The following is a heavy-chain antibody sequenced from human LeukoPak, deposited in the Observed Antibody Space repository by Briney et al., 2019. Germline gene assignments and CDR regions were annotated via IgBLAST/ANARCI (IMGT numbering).Heavy chain of an antibody. CDR2: ISGIGGSR. CDR3: AKDLVSGSFYGPFGY. D-gene: IGHD1-26*01. V-gene: IGHV3-23*01. CDR1: GFTFNRYA. J-gene: IGHJ4*02. Sequence: GGSLRLSCAASGFTFNRYAMSWVRQAPGKGLEWVSGISGIGGSRYYADSVKGRLTISRDNSKNTLHLQMNSLRAEDTAIYYCAKDLVSGSFYGPFGYWGQGTPVTVSS.